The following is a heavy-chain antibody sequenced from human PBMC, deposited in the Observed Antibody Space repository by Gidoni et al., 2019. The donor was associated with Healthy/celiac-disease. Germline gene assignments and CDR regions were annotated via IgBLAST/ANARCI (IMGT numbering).Heavy chain of an antibody. J-gene: IGHJ3*02. Sequence: QVQLVQSGAEVKKPGSSVKVSCKASGGTFSSYALSWVRQAPGQGLEWMGGIIPIFGTANYAQKFQGRVTITADESTSTAYMELSSLRSEDTAVYYCARWGYYYDSSGYYPGADAFDIWGQGTMVTVSS. V-gene: IGHV1-69*01. CDR3: ARWGYYYDSSGYYPGADAFDI. D-gene: IGHD3-22*01. CDR2: IIPIFGTA. CDR1: GGTFSSYA.